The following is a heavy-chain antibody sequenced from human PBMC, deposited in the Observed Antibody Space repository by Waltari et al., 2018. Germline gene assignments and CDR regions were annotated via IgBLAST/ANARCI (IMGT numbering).Heavy chain of an antibody. Sequence: QVQLQQWGAGLLKPSETLSLTCPVSGASFSSYYWGWVRHVPRKGLEWIGQIRHPGNTNYNPSLQSRVAISIDTSRNQFALRVFSVTAADTGLYFCTRGGNYDFWSHSPFVDPWGQGTQVSVSS. CDR3: TRGGNYDFWSHSPFVDP. CDR1: GASFSSYY. CDR2: IRHPGNT. D-gene: IGHD3-3*01. J-gene: IGHJ5*02. V-gene: IGHV4-34*01.